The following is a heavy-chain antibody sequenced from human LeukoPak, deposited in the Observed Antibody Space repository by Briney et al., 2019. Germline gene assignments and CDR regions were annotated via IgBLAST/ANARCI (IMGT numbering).Heavy chain of an antibody. CDR1: GFTFSIFA. V-gene: IGHV3-23*01. CDR3: AKDRSDNTSWYVGSH. CDR2: ISGSGDST. J-gene: IGHJ4*02. D-gene: IGHD3-10*02. Sequence: GGSLRLSCAASGFTFSIFAMSWVRQAPGKGLEWVSGISGSGDSTYYADSVKGRLTISRDNSKNTLYLQVNSLRAEDTAVYYCAKDRSDNTSWYVGSHWGQGTLVTVSS.